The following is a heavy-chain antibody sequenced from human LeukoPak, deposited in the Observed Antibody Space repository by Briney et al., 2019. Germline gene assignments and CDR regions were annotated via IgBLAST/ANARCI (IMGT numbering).Heavy chain of an antibody. CDR3: AKDERPWYYDSSGSIGGHDY. J-gene: IGHJ4*02. D-gene: IGHD3-22*01. CDR1: GFTFSSYA. CDR2: ISGSGGST. Sequence: AGGSLRLSCAASGFTFSSYAMSWVRQAPGKGLEWVSAISGSGGSTYYADSVKGRFTISRDNSRNTLYLQMNSLRAEDTAVYYCAKDERPWYYDSSGSIGGHDYWGQGTLVTVSS. V-gene: IGHV3-23*01.